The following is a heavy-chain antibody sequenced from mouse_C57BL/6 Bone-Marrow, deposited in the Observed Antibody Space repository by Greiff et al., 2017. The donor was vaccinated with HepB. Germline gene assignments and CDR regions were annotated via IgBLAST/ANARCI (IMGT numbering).Heavy chain of an antibody. CDR1: GYSITSGYY. V-gene: IGHV3-6*01. J-gene: IGHJ1*03. Sequence: EVQLLESGPGLVKPSQSLSLTCSVTGYSITSGYYWNWIRQFPGNKLEWMGYISYDGSNNYNPSLKNRISITRDTSKNQFFLKLNSVTTEDTATYYCARSLIYYYGHWYFDVWGTGTTVTVSS. D-gene: IGHD1-1*01. CDR3: ARSLIYYYGHWYFDV. CDR2: ISYDGSN.